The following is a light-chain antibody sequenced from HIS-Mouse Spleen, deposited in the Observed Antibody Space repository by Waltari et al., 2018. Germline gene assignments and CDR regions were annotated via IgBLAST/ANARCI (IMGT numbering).Light chain of an antibody. CDR2: WAS. CDR3: QQYYSTPYT. Sequence: DIVMTQSPDSLAVSLGDRATFNFKSSQSVLYSSNNKNYLAWYQQKPGLPTKLLIYWASTRESGVPDRFSGSGSGTDFTLTISSLQAEDVAVYYCQQYYSTPYTFGQGTKLEIK. J-gene: IGKJ2*01. V-gene: IGKV4-1*01. CDR1: QSVLYSSNNKNY.